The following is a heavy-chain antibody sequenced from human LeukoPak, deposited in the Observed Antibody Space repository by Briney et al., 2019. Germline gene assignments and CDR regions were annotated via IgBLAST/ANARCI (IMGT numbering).Heavy chain of an antibody. CDR1: GFTFSSSS. Sequence: GGSLRLSCAASGFTFSSSSMNWVRQAPGKGLEWLSYISGSSDPIYYADSVRGRFTISRDNAKNSLSLQMNSLRAEDTAVYFCARGEGRNWNNWFDPWGQGTLATVSS. J-gene: IGHJ5*02. D-gene: IGHD1-1*01. CDR3: ARGEGRNWNNWFDP. CDR2: ISGSSDPI. V-gene: IGHV3-48*01.